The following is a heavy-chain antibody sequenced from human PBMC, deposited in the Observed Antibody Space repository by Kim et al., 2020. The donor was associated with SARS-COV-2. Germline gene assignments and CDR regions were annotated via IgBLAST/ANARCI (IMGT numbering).Heavy chain of an antibody. J-gene: IGHJ1*01. Sequence: GGSLRLSCAASGFTFSSYAMSWVRQAPGKGLEWVSAISGSGGSTYYADSVKGRFTISRDNSKNTLYLQMNSLRAEDTAVYYCAKGPYYYDSSGYQYFQHWGQGTLVTVSS. D-gene: IGHD3-22*01. CDR2: ISGSGGST. V-gene: IGHV3-23*01. CDR1: GFTFSSYA. CDR3: AKGPYYYDSSGYQYFQH.